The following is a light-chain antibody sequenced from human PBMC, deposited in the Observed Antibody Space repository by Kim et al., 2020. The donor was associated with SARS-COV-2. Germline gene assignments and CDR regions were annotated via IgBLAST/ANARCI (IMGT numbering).Light chain of an antibody. J-gene: IGKJ2*01. CDR2: DAA. Sequence: SASVGGGVTITCRASQSISTWFAWYQQKPGKSPKLLLNDAASLISGVPSRFSGSGSGTEFTLTISNLQPDDFATYHCQQYNSFPYTFGQGTRLEIK. CDR3: QQYNSFPYT. V-gene: IGKV1-5*01. CDR1: QSISTW.